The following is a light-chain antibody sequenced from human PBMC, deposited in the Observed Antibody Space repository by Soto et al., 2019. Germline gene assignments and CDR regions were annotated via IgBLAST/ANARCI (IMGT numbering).Light chain of an antibody. J-gene: IGLJ1*01. Sequence: QSALTQPASVSGSPGQSITISCTGSSSDVGSYNLVSWYQQHPGEAPKLMIYEGSKRPSGVSNRFSGSKSGNTASLTISGLQAEDEADYYCCSYAGGGSYVFGPGTKVTVL. CDR3: CSYAGGGSYV. CDR2: EGS. CDR1: SSDVGSYNL. V-gene: IGLV2-23*01.